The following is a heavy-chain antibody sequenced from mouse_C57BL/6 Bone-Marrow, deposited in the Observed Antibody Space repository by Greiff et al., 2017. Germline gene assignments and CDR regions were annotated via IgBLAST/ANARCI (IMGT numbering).Heavy chain of an antibody. CDR3: TRGGSYSNYGFAY. D-gene: IGHD2-5*01. V-gene: IGHV5-9-1*02. Sequence: EVQRVESGEGLVKPGGSLKLSCAASGFTISSYAMSWVRQTPEKRLEWVAYISSGGDYIYYAAPVKGRFTISRDNARNTLYLQMSSLKSEYTAMYYCTRGGSYSNYGFAYWGQGTLVTVSA. CDR2: ISSGGDYI. J-gene: IGHJ3*01. CDR1: GFTISSYA.